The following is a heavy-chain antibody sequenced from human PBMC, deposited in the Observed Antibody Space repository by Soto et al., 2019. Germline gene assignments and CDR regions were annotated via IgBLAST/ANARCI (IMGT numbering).Heavy chain of an antibody. CDR2: IYYSGST. Sequence: SETLSLTCTVSGGSISSSSYYWGWIRQPPGKGLEWIGSIYYSGSTYYDPSLKSRVTISVDTSKNQFSLKLSSVTAADTAVYYCARRATYYDFWSGYYYPQTVDYWGQGTLVPVSS. V-gene: IGHV4-39*01. D-gene: IGHD3-3*01. CDR3: ARRATYYDFWSGYYYPQTVDY. J-gene: IGHJ4*02. CDR1: GGSISSSSYY.